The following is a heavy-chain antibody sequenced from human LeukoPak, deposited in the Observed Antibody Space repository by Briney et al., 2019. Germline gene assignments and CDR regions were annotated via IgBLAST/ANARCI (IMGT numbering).Heavy chain of an antibody. CDR3: ARDYGSGSYWFDY. CDR1: GFTFSSYS. Sequence: GGSLRLSCAASGFTFSSYSMNWVRQAPGRGLEWVSYVSGTGSTKNYADSVKGRFTISRDNAKNSLYLQMNSLRGEDTAVYYCARDYGSGSYWFDYWGQGTLVTVSS. J-gene: IGHJ4*02. D-gene: IGHD3-10*01. V-gene: IGHV3-48*01. CDR2: VSGTGSTK.